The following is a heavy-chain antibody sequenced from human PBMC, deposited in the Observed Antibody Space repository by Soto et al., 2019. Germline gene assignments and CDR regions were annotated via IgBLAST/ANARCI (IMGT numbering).Heavy chain of an antibody. V-gene: IGHV3-15*01. CDR1: GFTFSNAW. CDR2: IKSKTDGGTT. Sequence: PGGSLRLSCAASGFTFSNAWMSWVRQAPGKGLEWVGRIKSKTDGGTTDYAAPVKGRFTISRDDSKNTLYLQMNSLKTEDTAVYYCTTDREGYDIANWFDSWGQRTLVTVSS. J-gene: IGHJ5*01. D-gene: IGHD3-9*01. CDR3: TTDREGYDIANWFDS.